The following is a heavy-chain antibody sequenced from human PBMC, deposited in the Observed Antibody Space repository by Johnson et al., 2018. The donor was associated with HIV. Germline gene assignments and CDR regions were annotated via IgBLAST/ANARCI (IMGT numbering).Heavy chain of an antibody. CDR2: IKEDGSAK. Sequence: VHLVESGGGVVQPGRFLRLSCAASGFTFSTYWMSWVRQAPGKGLAWVANIKEDGSAKYYVDSVKGRFTISRDNAKNPLYLQLNSLRAEDTAVYYCARGRKTVTTVRPSAFDIWGQGTMVTVSS. CDR1: GFTFSTYW. D-gene: IGHD4-17*01. CDR3: ARGRKTVTTVRPSAFDI. J-gene: IGHJ3*02. V-gene: IGHV3-7*01.